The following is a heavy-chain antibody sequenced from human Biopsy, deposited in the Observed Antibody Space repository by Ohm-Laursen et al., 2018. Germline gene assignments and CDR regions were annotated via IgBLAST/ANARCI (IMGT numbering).Heavy chain of an antibody. CDR1: GFNFSAYG. V-gene: IGHV3-23*01. Sequence: GSLRLSCAASGFNFSAYGMHWVRQAPGKGLEWVSVLSGSGGTTYYADSVKGRFTISRDNSKNTLYLQMNSLTAEDTAVYYCAKTFHGSSFLYDYWGQGTLVTVSS. D-gene: IGHD2-15*01. CDR2: LSGSGGTT. CDR3: AKTFHGSSFLYDY. J-gene: IGHJ4*02.